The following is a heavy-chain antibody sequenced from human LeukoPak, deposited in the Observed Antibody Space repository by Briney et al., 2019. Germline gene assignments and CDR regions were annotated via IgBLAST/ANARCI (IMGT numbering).Heavy chain of an antibody. V-gene: IGHV4-34*01. Sequence: SETLSLTRALYGGSLSVYYWSSIRQPPEKGRECMGEINHSGSTNYNPSLKSRVTISVDTSKNQFSLKLSSVTAADTAVYYCARAAEMATRYVDYWGQGTLVTVFS. CDR2: INHSGST. CDR3: ARAAEMATRYVDY. CDR1: GGSLSVYY. J-gene: IGHJ4*02. D-gene: IGHD5-24*01.